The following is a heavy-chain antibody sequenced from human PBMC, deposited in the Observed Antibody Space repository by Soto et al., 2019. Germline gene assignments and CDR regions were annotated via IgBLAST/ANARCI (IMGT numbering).Heavy chain of an antibody. Sequence: GASVKVSCKASGYTFTSYGISWVRQAPGQGLEWMGWISAYNGNTNYAQKLQGRFTISRDNTKNSLYLQMNSLRGEDTAVYFCAKDRTISGVVNNFDYWGQGTLVTVSS. CDR3: AKDRTISGVVNNFDY. CDR2: ISAYNGNT. CDR1: GYTFTSYG. J-gene: IGHJ4*02. D-gene: IGHD3-3*01. V-gene: IGHV1-18*01.